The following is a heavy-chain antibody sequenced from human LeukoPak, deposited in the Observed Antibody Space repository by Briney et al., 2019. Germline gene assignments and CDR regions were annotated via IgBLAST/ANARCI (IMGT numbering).Heavy chain of an antibody. D-gene: IGHD3-10*01. CDR3: ARDGNMVRGAIKLKRRNYFDY. CDR1: GFTFSSYS. CDR2: ISSSSSYI. J-gene: IGHJ4*02. Sequence: TGGSLRLSCAASGFTFSSYSMNWVRQAPGKGLEWVSSISSSSSYIYYADSVKGRFTISRDNAKNSLYLQMNSLRAEDTAVYYCARDGNMVRGAIKLKRRNYFDYWGQGTLVTVSS. V-gene: IGHV3-21*01.